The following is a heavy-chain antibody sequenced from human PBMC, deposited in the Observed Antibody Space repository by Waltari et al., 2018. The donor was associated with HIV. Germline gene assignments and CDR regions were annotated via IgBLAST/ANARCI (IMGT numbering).Heavy chain of an antibody. CDR1: GGSISSSSYY. CDR2: IYYSGST. CDR3: ARGSNYDSSGYRVPLDY. J-gene: IGHJ4*02. V-gene: IGHV4-39*07. D-gene: IGHD3-22*01. Sequence: QLQLQESGPGLVKPSETLSLTCTVSGGSISSSSYYWGWIRQPPGKGLEWIGSIYYSGSTYYNPSLKSRVTISVDTSKNQFSLKLSSVTAADTAVYYCARGSNYDSSGYRVPLDYWGQGTLVTVSS.